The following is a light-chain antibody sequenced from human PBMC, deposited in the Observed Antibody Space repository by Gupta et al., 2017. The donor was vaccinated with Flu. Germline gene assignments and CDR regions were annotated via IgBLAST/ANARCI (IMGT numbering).Light chain of an antibody. Sequence: EGATLSCTARETLTHNYLAWYQQKVGQPPRRLIYCAANRATGIPDRCSGSGSVTDFTLTISRLDPEDVAVYYCQQFGASPYTFGQGTKLEIK. J-gene: IGKJ2*01. CDR3: QQFGASPYT. V-gene: IGKV3-20*01. CDR2: CAA. CDR1: ETLTHNY.